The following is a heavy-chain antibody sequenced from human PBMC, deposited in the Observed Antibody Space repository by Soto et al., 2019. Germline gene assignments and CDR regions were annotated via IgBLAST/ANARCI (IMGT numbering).Heavy chain of an antibody. CDR1: GGSIRSGGYY. D-gene: IGHD5-18*01. J-gene: IGHJ6*02. CDR2: IYYSGST. CDR3: ARDRLMATAGTARHYFGLDV. Sequence: TLSLTCTVSGGSIRSGGYYWSWVRQSPRRGLEWIGNIYYSGSTYYNPSLKSRLTISVDTSKNQFSLNLSSVTAADTAVYYCARDRLMATAGTARHYFGLDVWGQGTTVTVSS. V-gene: IGHV4-31*03.